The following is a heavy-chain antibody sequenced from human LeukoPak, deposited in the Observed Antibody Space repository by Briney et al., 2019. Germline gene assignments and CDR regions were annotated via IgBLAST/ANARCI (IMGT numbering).Heavy chain of an antibody. CDR1: GGSISSGGYY. CDR2: IYYSGST. J-gene: IGHJ4*02. CDR3: ARGKVVVTALLEYYFDY. D-gene: IGHD2-21*02. V-gene: IGHV4-31*03. Sequence: SETLSLTCTVSGGSISSGGYYWSWIRQHPGKGLEWIGYIYYSGSTYYNPSLKSRVTISVDTSKNQFSLKLSSVTAADTAVYYCARGKVVVTALLEYYFDYWGQGTLVTVSS.